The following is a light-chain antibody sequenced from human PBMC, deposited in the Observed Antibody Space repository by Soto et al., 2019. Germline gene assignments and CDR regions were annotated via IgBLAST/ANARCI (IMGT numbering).Light chain of an antibody. CDR1: SSDIGGYNY. Sequence: QSALTQPASVSGSPGQSITIFCTGTSSDIGGYNYVSWYQQHPGKAPKLIIYEVTYRPSGVSNRFSGSKSGNRASLTISGLQADDEANYWCSSYTSGSTLHLVFGGGTKVTVL. CDR3: SSYTSGSTLHLV. V-gene: IGLV2-14*01. CDR2: EVT. J-gene: IGLJ2*01.